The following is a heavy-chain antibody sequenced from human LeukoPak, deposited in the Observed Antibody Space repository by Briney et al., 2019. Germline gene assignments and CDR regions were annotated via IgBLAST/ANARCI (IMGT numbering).Heavy chain of an antibody. CDR1: GFTFSNYD. CDR3: ARDTRDYYDSSGHYYVGTFDF. Sequence: GKSLRLSCAASGFTFSNYDMNWVRQAPGKGLEWVAVIWYDGSNKYYGDPVKGRFTISRDNSKNTLYLQMNSLRAEDTAVYYCARDTRDYYDSSGHYYVGTFDFWGQGTLVTVS. CDR2: IWYDGSNK. D-gene: IGHD3-22*01. V-gene: IGHV3-33*01. J-gene: IGHJ4*02.